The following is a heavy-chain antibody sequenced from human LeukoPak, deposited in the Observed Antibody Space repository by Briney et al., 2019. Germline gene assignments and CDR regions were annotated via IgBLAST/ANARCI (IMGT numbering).Heavy chain of an antibody. Sequence: GGSLRLSCAASGFSFGSFWMSWVRQAPGKGLEYVPAISSNGGSTYYANSVKGRFTISRDNSKNTLYLQMNSLRAEDTAVYYCARDLGYCSGGSCLDAFDIWGQGTMVTVSS. J-gene: IGHJ3*02. CDR1: GFSFGSFW. V-gene: IGHV3-64*01. D-gene: IGHD2-15*01. CDR3: ARDLGYCSGGSCLDAFDI. CDR2: ISSNGGST.